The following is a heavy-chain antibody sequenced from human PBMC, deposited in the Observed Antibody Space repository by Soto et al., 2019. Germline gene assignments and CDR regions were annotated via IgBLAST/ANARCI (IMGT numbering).Heavy chain of an antibody. D-gene: IGHD6-13*01. CDR1: GGTFSTYA. CDR3: ASHGSQQGPFDI. V-gene: IGHV1-69*12. CDR2: IIPMFETT. Sequence: QVQLVQSGAEVKKPGFSVKVSCKGTGGTFSTYAISWVRQAPRQGLEWMGGIIPMFETTNYAQNFQGRVTVTAGESTSTAYMELSSLRSEDTAVYYCASHGSQQGPFDIWGQGTRVTVSS. J-gene: IGHJ3*02.